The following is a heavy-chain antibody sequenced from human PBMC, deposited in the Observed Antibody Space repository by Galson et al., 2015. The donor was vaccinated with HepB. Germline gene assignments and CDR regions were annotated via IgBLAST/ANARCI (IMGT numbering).Heavy chain of an antibody. CDR3: SRDQYFHAFDI. V-gene: IGHV3-49*03. Sequence: SLRLSCAASGFNFRDYAINWFRQAPGKGLEWVGFIRKKSYGETIEYAASVKGRFTISRDDSKSIAYLQMNSLKTEDTGLYYCSRDQYFHAFDIWGQGTMVTVSS. CDR2: IRKKSYGETI. CDR1: GFNFRDYA. D-gene: IGHD2/OR15-2a*01. J-gene: IGHJ3*02.